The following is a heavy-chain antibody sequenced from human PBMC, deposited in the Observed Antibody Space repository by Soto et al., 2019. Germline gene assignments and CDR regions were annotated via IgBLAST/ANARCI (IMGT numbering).Heavy chain of an antibody. Sequence: ASVKVSCKASGYTLTSYYMHWVRQAPGQGLEWMGIINPSGGSTSYAQKFQGRVTMTRDTSTSTVYMELSSLRSEDTAVYYCARDLEPYSSSSPQRVYYYYGMDVWGQGTTVTVSS. V-gene: IGHV1-46*01. J-gene: IGHJ6*02. CDR3: ARDLEPYSSSSPQRVYYYYGMDV. CDR2: INPSGGST. D-gene: IGHD6-6*01. CDR1: GYTLTSYY.